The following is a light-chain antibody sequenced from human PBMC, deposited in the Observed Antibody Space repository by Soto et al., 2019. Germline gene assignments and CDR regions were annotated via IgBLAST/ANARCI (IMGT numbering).Light chain of an antibody. V-gene: IGKV1-12*01. CDR2: AGS. CDR1: QSISSW. J-gene: IGKJ1*01. Sequence: TITCRASQSISSWLAWYQQKPGKAPKLLIYAGSSLQSGVPSSFSGSGSGTDFTLTIISLQPEDFATYYCQQTYSLPPTFGQGTKVDIK. CDR3: QQTYSLPPT.